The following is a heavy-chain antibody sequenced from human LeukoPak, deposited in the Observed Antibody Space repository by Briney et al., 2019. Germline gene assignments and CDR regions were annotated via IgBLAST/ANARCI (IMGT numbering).Heavy chain of an antibody. D-gene: IGHD3-22*01. V-gene: IGHV4-31*03. CDR2: IHSSGST. CDR3: ARHKFDSSGYYFIV. Sequence: PSQTLSLTCTVSGGSISSGNYYWSWIRQHPGKGLEWIGYIHSSGSTYYNPSLKSRVIISADMPKNQFSLKLSSVTAADTAVYYCARHKFDSSGYYFIVWGQGTLVTVSS. J-gene: IGHJ4*02. CDR1: GGSISSGNYY.